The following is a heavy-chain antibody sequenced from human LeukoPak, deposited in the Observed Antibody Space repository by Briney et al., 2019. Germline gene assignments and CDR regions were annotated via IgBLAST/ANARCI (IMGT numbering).Heavy chain of an antibody. D-gene: IGHD5-12*01. V-gene: IGHV3-30*18. CDR1: GFTFSNYG. CDR2: ISYDGNNK. CDR3: AKDYDDAFDM. Sequence: GRSLRLSCAASGFTFSNYGMHWVRQAPGKGLEWVAVISYDGNNKYYADSVKGRFTISRDNSKNTLYLQMNSLRAEDTAVYYCAKDYDDAFDMWGQGTMVTVSS. J-gene: IGHJ3*02.